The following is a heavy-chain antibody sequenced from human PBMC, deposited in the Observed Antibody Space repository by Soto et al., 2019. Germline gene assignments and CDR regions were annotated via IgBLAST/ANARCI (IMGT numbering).Heavy chain of an antibody. CDR3: ARDYSGYDPALNRFDP. V-gene: IGHV1-69*06. D-gene: IGHD5-12*01. CDR2: ISPVIGTT. Sequence: ASVKVSCKASGDIFDNYAISWVRQAPGQGLEWLGGISPVIGTTHYAQIFQGRLTITADRSTMTTYMELSGLKSEDTAIYFCARDYSGYDPALNRFDPWGQGTLVTVSS. J-gene: IGHJ5*02. CDR1: GDIFDNYA.